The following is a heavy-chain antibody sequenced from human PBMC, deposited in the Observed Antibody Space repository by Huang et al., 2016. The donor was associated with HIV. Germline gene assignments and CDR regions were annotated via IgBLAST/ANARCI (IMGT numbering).Heavy chain of an antibody. CDR3: ARDWSITAAGYNLFDF. V-gene: IGHV1-69*13. Sequence: QVHLVQSGAEVRKPGSSVKVSCMASGGTFSDYGISWVRQAPGQGLEWMGGIIPMFGTENYAQKVEGRVTISADESMRIAYMELSSLKSDDTAVYYCARDWSITAAGYNLFDFWGQGTRVTVSS. CDR2: IIPMFGTE. CDR1: GGTFSDYG. D-gene: IGHD6-13*01. J-gene: IGHJ4*02.